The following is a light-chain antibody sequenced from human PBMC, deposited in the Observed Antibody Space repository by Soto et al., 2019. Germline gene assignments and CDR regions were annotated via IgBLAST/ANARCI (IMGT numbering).Light chain of an antibody. CDR1: NNGVGGYNY. Sequence: QSVLTQPRSVSGSPGQSVTISCTGTNNGVGGYNYVSWYQQYAGKAPKLTIYDVTKRPSGAPDRFSGSKSGNTASQTISGLQAEDEADYYCCSYAGSYTYVFGTGTKVTVL. CDR3: CSYAGSYTYV. V-gene: IGLV2-11*01. J-gene: IGLJ1*01. CDR2: DVT.